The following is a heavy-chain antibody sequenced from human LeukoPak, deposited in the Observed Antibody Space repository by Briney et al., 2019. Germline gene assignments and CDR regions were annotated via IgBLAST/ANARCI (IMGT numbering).Heavy chain of an antibody. D-gene: IGHD4-17*01. V-gene: IGHV4-34*01. CDR1: GVSFDDYY. Sequence: PSETLSLTCAVSGVSFDDYYWAWVRQTPGKGLEWIGEINHSGYTNDTPSLKSRVTLSIDTSRKQCSLNLRSVTVADAGTYYCTRMTTGHDYWGQGTLVTVSS. CDR3: TRMTTGHDY. J-gene: IGHJ4*02. CDR2: INHSGYT.